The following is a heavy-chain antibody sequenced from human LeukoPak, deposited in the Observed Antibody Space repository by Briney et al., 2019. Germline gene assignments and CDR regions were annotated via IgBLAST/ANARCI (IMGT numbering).Heavy chain of an antibody. CDR2: IYCSGST. J-gene: IGHJ4*02. Sequence: PSETLSLTCTVSGGSISSYYWSWIRQPPGKGLEWIRYIYCSGSTNYNPSLKSRITISVDTSKNQFYLKLSSVTAADTAVYYCARDFFHYDSSEDYWGQGTLVTVSS. V-gene: IGHV4-59*01. CDR3: ARDFFHYDSSEDY. D-gene: IGHD3-22*01. CDR1: GGSISSYY.